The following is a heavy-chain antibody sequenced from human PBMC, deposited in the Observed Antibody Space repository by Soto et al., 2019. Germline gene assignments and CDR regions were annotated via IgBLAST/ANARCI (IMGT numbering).Heavy chain of an antibody. J-gene: IGHJ5*02. D-gene: IGHD2-15*01. CDR2: IYYSGST. V-gene: IGHV4-31*03. CDR1: GGSISSGGYY. CDR3: AGEPVVAATGRWFDP. Sequence: QVQLQESGPGLVKPSQTLSLTCTVSGGSISSGGYYWSWIRQHPGKGLEWIGYIYYSGSTYYNPSLNSRVTISVDTSKNQSSLKLGSVTAADTAVYYCAGEPVVAATGRWFDPWGQGTLVTVSS.